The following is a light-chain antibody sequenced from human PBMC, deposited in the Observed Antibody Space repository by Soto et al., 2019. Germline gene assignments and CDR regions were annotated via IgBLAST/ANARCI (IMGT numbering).Light chain of an antibody. CDR2: DDS. J-gene: IGLJ2*01. CDR3: QVWDSSSDVV. Sequence: SYELTQPPSVSVAPGQTARITCGGNNIGSKSVHWYQQKPGQAPVLVVYDDSERPSGIPERFSGSNSGNTATLTISRVEAGDEADYYCQVWDSSSDVVFGGGTQVTVL. CDR1: NIGSKS. V-gene: IGLV3-21*02.